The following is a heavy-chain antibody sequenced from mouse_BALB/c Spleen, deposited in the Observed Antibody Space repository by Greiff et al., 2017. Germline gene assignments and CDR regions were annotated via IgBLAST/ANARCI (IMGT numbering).Heavy chain of an antibody. Sequence: VQLQESGAELARPGASVKLSCKASGYTFTSYWMQWVKQRPGQGLEWIGAIYPGDGDTRYTQKFKGKATLTADKSSSTAYMQLSSLASEDSAVYYCARWDYYYGSNNWFAYWGQGTLVTVSA. V-gene: IGHV1-87*01. CDR1: GYTFTSYW. J-gene: IGHJ3*01. CDR3: ARWDYYYGSNNWFAY. D-gene: IGHD1-1*01. CDR2: IYPGDGDT.